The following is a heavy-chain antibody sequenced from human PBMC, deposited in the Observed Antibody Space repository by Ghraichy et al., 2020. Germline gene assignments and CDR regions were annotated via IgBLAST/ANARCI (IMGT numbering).Heavy chain of an antibody. CDR2: ITSSGSNI. CDR1: GFTFSYYE. CDR3: AREKTGSGFDY. Sequence: GGSLRLSCEASGFTFSYYEMNWVRQAPGKGLEWVLYITSSGSNIDYADSVKGRFTISRDNAKNSLYLQMNSLRVEDTAVYYCAREKTGSGFDYWGQGALVTVSS. V-gene: IGHV3-48*03. D-gene: IGHD2-15*01. J-gene: IGHJ4*02.